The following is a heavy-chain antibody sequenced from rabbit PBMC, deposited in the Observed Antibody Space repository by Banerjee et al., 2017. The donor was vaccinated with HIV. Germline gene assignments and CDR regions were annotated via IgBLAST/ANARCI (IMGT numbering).Heavy chain of an antibody. V-gene: IGHV1S17*01. J-gene: IGHJ4*01. CDR2: ITYAGSA. D-gene: IGHD4-1*01. Sequence: LEYIGYITYAGSAYYASWVNGRFTISKTSSTTVTLQMTSLTVADTATYFCARDLAGVIGWNFNLWGQGTLFTVS. CDR3: ARDLAGVIGWNFNL.